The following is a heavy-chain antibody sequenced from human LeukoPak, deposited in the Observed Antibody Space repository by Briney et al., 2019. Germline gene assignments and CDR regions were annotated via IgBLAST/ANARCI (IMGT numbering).Heavy chain of an antibody. CDR3: AKDAGGRSGYIGYFDY. CDR2: ISYDGSNK. J-gene: IGHJ4*03. CDR1: GFTFSSYA. V-gene: IGHV3-30-3*01. D-gene: IGHD3-9*01. Sequence: GGSLRLSCAASGFTFSSYAMHWVRQAPGKGLEWVAVISYDGSNKYYADSVKGRFTISRDNSKNTLYLQMNSLRAEDTAVYYCAKDAGGRSGYIGYFDYWGQGTLVTVSS.